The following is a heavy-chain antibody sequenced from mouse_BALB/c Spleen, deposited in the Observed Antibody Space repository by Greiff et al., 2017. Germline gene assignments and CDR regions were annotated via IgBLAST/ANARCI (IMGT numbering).Heavy chain of an antibody. CDR1: GFTFSSFG. V-gene: IGHV5-17*02. J-gene: IGHJ4*01. D-gene: IGHD2-1*01. Sequence: EVHLVESGGGLVQPGGSRKLSCAASGFTFSSFGMHWVRQAPEKGLEWVAYISSGSSTIYYADTVKGRFTISRDNPKNTLFLQMTSLRSEDTAMYYCAREGYGNLYAMDYWGQGTSVTVSS. CDR2: ISSGSSTI. CDR3: AREGYGNLYAMDY.